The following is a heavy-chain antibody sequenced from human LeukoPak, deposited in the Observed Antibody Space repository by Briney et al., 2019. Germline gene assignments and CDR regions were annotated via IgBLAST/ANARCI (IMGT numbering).Heavy chain of an antibody. CDR1: GYTFTSYY. CDR3: ARDGSGNAFDI. V-gene: IGHV1-46*01. CDR2: INPSGGST. Sequence: GASVKVSCKASGYTFTSYYIHWVRQAPGQGLEWMGIINPSGGSTSNAQKFQGRVTMTRDTSTITVYMELSSLRSEDTAVYYCARDGSGNAFDIWGQGTMVTVSS. J-gene: IGHJ3*02. D-gene: IGHD1-26*01.